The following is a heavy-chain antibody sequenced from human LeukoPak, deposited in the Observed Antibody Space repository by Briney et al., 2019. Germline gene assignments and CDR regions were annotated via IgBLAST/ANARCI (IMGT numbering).Heavy chain of an antibody. CDR2: ISISSSYI. V-gene: IGHV3-21*01. CDR1: GFTFSSYS. J-gene: IGHJ3*02. Sequence: PGGSLRLSCAASGFTFSSYSMNWVRQAPGKWLEWVSSISISSSYIYYADSVNGRFTISRDNAKNSLYLQMNSLRAEDTAVYYCARLRSRDGYAWYAFDIWGQGTMVTVSS. D-gene: IGHD5-24*01. CDR3: ARLRSRDGYAWYAFDI.